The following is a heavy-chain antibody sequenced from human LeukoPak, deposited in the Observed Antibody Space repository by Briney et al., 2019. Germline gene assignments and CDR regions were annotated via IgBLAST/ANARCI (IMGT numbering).Heavy chain of an antibody. Sequence: GGSLRLSCAASGFTFSDYYMSWIRQAPGKGLEWVSYISSSGSTIYYADSVKGRFTISRNNAKNSLYLQMNSLRAEDTAVYYCASSRSSYLFDYWGQGTLVTVSS. CDR1: GFTFSDYY. J-gene: IGHJ4*02. V-gene: IGHV3-11*04. CDR3: ASSRSSYLFDY. CDR2: ISSSGSTI. D-gene: IGHD6-6*01.